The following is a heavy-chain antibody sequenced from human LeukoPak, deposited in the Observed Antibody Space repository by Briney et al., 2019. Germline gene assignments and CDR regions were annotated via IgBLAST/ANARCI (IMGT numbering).Heavy chain of an antibody. CDR1: GGSISSYY. J-gene: IGHJ3*02. V-gene: IGHV4-59*12. Sequence: SETLSLTCSVSGGSISSYYWSWIRQPPGKGLEWIGYIYHSGSTYYNPSLKSRVTISVDRSKNQFSLKLSSVTAADTAVYYCAREGGGYCGGDCYGAFDIRGQGTMVTVSS. CDR2: IYHSGST. D-gene: IGHD2-21*02. CDR3: AREGGGYCGGDCYGAFDI.